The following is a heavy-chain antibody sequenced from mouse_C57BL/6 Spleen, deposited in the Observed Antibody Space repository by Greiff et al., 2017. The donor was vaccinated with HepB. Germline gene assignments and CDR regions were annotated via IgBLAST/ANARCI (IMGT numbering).Heavy chain of an antibody. CDR2: IDPEDGGT. D-gene: IGHD4-1*01. Sequence: EVQLQQSGAELVRPGASVKLSCTASGFNIKDYYMHWVKQRREQVLEWIGRIDPEDGGTEYAPKFKGKATMTADTSSNTAYLQLSSLTYGDTAVYYCTEGTGFDYWGQGTTLTVSS. V-gene: IGHV14-1*01. CDR3: TEGTGFDY. J-gene: IGHJ2*01. CDR1: GFNIKDYY.